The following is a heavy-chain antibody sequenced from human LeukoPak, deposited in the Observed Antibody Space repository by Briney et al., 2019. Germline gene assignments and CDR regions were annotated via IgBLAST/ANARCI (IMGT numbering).Heavy chain of an antibody. V-gene: IGHV1-18*01. Sequence: APVKVSCKPSRYTFTSYVISCVPEAPGQRLERMGWISAFNGITNSAKKLPGRVTMTTDTSTATTTTEISSLRARDPRARYCARVSSSWYANDYWGQGTLVTVSS. D-gene: IGHD6-13*01. J-gene: IGHJ4*02. CDR1: RYTFTSYV. CDR3: ARVSSSWYANDY. CDR2: ISAFNGIT.